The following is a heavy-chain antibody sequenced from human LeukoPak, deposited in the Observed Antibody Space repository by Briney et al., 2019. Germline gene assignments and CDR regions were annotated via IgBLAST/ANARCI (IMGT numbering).Heavy chain of an antibody. CDR1: GYSFTSCW. V-gene: IGHV5-51*01. CDR2: IYPGDSDT. J-gene: IGHJ4*02. CDR3: ARPIVATITSRLRLGELSFYFDY. D-gene: IGHD3-16*02. Sequence: GESLKISCKGSGYSFTSCWIGWVRQMPGKGLEWMGIIYPGDSDTRYSPSFQGQVTISADKSISTAYLQWSSLKASDIAMYYCARPIVATITSRLRLGELSFYFDYWGQGTLVTVSS.